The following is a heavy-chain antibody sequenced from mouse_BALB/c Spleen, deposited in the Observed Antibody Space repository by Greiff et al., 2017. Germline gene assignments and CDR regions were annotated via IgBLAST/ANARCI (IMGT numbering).Heavy chain of an antibody. CDR1: GFNIKDTY. V-gene: IGHV14-3*02. Sequence: VQLQQSGAELVKPGASVKLSCTASGFNIKDTYMHWVKQRPEQGLEWIGRIDPANGNTKYDPKFQGKATITADTSSNTAYLQLSSLTSEDTAVYYCARDRYESYWYFDVWGAGTTVTVSS. D-gene: IGHD2-14*01. CDR3: ARDRYESYWYFDV. CDR2: IDPANGNT. J-gene: IGHJ1*01.